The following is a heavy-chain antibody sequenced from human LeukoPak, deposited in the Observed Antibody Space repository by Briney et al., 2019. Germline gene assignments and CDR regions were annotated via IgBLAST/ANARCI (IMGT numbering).Heavy chain of an antibody. CDR3: AGQYTGYDAFDY. CDR2: IYHSGST. J-gene: IGHJ4*02. Sequence: SETLSLTCAVSGGSISSSNWWSWIRQPPGKGLEWIGEIYHSGSTNYNPSLKSRVTLSVDTSKNQFSLKLSSVTAADTAVYYCAGQYTGYDAFDYWGQGTLVTVSS. CDR1: GGSISSSNW. V-gene: IGHV4-4*02. D-gene: IGHD5-12*01.